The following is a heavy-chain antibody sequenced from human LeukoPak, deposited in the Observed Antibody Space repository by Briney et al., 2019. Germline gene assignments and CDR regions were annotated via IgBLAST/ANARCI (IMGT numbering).Heavy chain of an antibody. J-gene: IGHJ5*02. CDR2: IRYDGSNK. V-gene: IGHV3-30*02. D-gene: IGHD3-22*01. CDR1: GFTFSNSG. Sequence: PGGSLRLSCAASGFTFSNSGMHWVRQAPGKGLEWVAFIRYDGSNKYYADFVKGRFTISRDNSKNTLYLQMSSLRAEDTAVYYCAKDLGRFYDSSGYSWGQGTLVTVSS. CDR3: AKDLGRFYDSSGYS.